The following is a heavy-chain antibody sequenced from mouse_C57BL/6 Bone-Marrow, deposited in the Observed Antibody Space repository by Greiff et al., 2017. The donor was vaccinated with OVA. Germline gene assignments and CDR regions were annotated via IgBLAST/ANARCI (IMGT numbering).Heavy chain of an antibody. CDR2: ISYDGSN. J-gene: IGHJ2*01. V-gene: IGHV3-6*01. Sequence: EVKLMESGPGLVKPSQSLSLTCSVTGYSITSGYYWNWIRQFPGNKLEWMGYISYDGSNNYNPSLKNRISITRDTSKNQFFLKLNSVTTEDTATYYCARDYIKGGYFDYWGQGTTLTVSS. D-gene: IGHD1-3*01. CDR3: ARDYIKGGYFDY. CDR1: GYSITSGYY.